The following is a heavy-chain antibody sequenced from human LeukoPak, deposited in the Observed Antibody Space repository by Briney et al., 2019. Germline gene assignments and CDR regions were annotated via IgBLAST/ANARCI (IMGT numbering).Heavy chain of an antibody. V-gene: IGHV4-59*01. CDR2: IYYSGST. CDR3: AREGAIVGAAPDY. D-gene: IGHD1-26*01. Sequence: SETLSLTCTVSGGSISSYYWSWIRQPPGKGLEWIGYIYYSGSTNYNPSLKSRVTISVDTSKNQFSLKLSSVTAADTAVYYCAREGAIVGAAPDYWGQGTLVTVSS. CDR1: GGSISSYY. J-gene: IGHJ4*02.